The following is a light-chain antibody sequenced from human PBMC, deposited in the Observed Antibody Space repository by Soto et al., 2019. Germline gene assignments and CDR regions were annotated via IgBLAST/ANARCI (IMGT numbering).Light chain of an antibody. CDR1: QSVRNY. CDR2: DAS. J-gene: IGKJ5*01. CDR3: QQYNNWPPIT. V-gene: IGKV3D-15*01. Sequence: PGERATLSCRASQSVRNYLAWYQQRRGQAPRLLIYDASNRATGIPARFSGSGSGTEFTLTISSLQSEDFAVYYCQQYNNWPPITLGQGTRLEIK.